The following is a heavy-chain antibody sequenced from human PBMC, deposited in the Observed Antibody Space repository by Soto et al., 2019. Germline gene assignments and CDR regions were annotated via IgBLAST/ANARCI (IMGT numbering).Heavy chain of an antibody. Sequence: QVQLVESGGGVVQPGRSLRLSCAASGFTFSSYAMHWVRQAPGKGLGWVAVISYDGSNKYYADSVKGRFTISRDNSKNTLYLQMNSLRAEDTAVYYCARSTYYYDSSGAAFDYWGQGTLVTVSS. CDR1: GFTFSSYA. V-gene: IGHV3-30-3*01. D-gene: IGHD3-22*01. CDR3: ARSTYYYDSSGAAFDY. J-gene: IGHJ4*02. CDR2: ISYDGSNK.